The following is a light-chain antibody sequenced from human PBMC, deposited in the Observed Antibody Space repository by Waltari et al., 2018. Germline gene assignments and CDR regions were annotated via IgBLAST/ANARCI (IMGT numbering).Light chain of an antibody. CDR2: LDF. V-gene: IGLV3-1*01. CDR1: NLSEKY. J-gene: IGLJ3*02. Sequence: SYEMTQPPSVSVSPGQTAIITCSGDNLSEKYVCCYQQKAGQSPVMVIHLDFKRPSGRPERFSASNSGNTATLTISGTQPLDEADYYCQVWDSATYGVFGGGTKLTVL. CDR3: QVWDSATYGV.